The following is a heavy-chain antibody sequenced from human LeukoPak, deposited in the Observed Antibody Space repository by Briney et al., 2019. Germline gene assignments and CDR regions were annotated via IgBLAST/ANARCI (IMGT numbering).Heavy chain of an antibody. CDR3: ARDYSYYDILTGYPKHNWFDP. CDR1: GGSISSSSYY. D-gene: IGHD3-9*01. Sequence: SETLSLTCTVSGGSISSSSYYWGWIRQPPGKGLEWIGSIYYSGSTYYNPSLKSRVTISVDTSKNQFSLKLSSVTAADTAVYYCARDYSYYDILTGYPKHNWFDPWGQGTLVTVSS. J-gene: IGHJ5*02. V-gene: IGHV4-39*07. CDR2: IYYSGST.